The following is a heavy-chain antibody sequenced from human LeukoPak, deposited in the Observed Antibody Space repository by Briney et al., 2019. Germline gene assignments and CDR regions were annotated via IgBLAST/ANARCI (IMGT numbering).Heavy chain of an antibody. J-gene: IGHJ4*02. Sequence: GGSLGLSCAASGFTSSSYAMHWVRQSLGKGLEWVAVMSYDGFNKYYADSVKGRFTISRDNSKNTLYLQMNSLRAEDTAVYYCAKTKGYSYGYYFDYWGQGTLVTVSS. CDR1: GFTSSSYA. V-gene: IGHV3-30*18. CDR2: MSYDGFNK. D-gene: IGHD5-18*01. CDR3: AKTKGYSYGYYFDY.